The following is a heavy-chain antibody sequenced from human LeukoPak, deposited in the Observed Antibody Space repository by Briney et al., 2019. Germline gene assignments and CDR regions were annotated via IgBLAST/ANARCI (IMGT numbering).Heavy chain of an antibody. Sequence: GGSLRLSCAASGFTFSSYAMSWVRQAPGKGLEWVSDISRSGDTIYYADSVKGRFTISRDNAKNSLYLQMNSLRVEDTAVYFCARRRDGYNPFDCWGQGTLVTVSS. CDR3: ARRRDGYNPFDC. J-gene: IGHJ4*02. CDR2: ISRSGDTI. CDR1: GFTFSSYA. V-gene: IGHV3-48*04. D-gene: IGHD5-24*01.